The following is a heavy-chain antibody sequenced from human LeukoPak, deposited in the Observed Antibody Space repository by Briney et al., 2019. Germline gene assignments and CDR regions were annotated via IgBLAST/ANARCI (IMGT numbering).Heavy chain of an antibody. J-gene: IGHJ4*02. Sequence: GPLRPSCTASRFTLRNYALTWVRQAPGKALEWVSSIKGNGHAWYADSVKGRFTISRDNSKNTLYLQMNSLRAEDTAVYYCAKDNVLRYFDWSPGGQGTLVTVSS. V-gene: IGHV3-23*01. CDR3: AKDNVLRYFDWSP. D-gene: IGHD3-9*01. CDR2: IKGNGHA. CDR1: RFTLRNYA.